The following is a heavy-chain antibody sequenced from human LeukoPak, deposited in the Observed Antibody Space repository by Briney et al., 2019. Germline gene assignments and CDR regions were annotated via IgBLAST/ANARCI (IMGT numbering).Heavy chain of an antibody. CDR1: GFTFSSYE. CDR3: ARANTAVAGRGLDY. D-gene: IGHD6-19*01. CDR2: ISSSGSTI. Sequence: PGGSLRLSCAASGFTFSSYEMIWVRQAPAKGLEWVSYISSSGSTIYSADSVKGRLTISRDNAKNSLYLQMNSLRAEDTAVYYCARANTAVAGRGLDYWGQGTLVTVSS. J-gene: IGHJ4*02. V-gene: IGHV3-48*03.